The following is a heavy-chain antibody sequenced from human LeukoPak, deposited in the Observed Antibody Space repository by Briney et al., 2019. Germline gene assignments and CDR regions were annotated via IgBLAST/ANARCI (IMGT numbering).Heavy chain of an antibody. CDR1: GFTLSSYS. J-gene: IGHJ5*02. CDR2: ISSASSSI. V-gene: IGHV3-21*01. CDR3: AAPGGSSSSPWFDP. Sequence: GSLRLSCAASGFTLSSYSMNWVRQAPGKGLEWVSSISSASSSIYYADSVKGRFTISRDNAKNSLYLQMNSLRAEDTAVYYCAAPGGSSSSPWFDPWGQGTLVTVSS. D-gene: IGHD6-6*01.